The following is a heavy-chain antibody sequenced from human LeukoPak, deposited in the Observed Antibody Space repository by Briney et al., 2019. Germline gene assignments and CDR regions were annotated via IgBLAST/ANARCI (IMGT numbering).Heavy chain of an antibody. V-gene: IGHV4-34*01. J-gene: IGHJ5*02. CDR3: AREARYALDWFDP. CDR2: INHSGST. Sequence: SETLSLTCAVYGGSFSGYYWRWIRQPPGKGLEWIGEINHSGSTNYNPSLKSRVTISVDTSKNQFSLKLSSVTAADTAVYYCAREARYALDWFDPWGQGTLVTVSS. D-gene: IGHD3-16*01. CDR1: GGSFSGYY.